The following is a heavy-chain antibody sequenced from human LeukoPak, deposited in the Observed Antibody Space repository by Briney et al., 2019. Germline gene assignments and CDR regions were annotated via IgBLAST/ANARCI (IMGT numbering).Heavy chain of an antibody. CDR2: TNEDGSEK. V-gene: IGHV3-7*03. J-gene: IGHJ5*02. CDR3: TRGRLRS. CDR1: GFTFTSYW. Sequence: GGSLRLSCTASGFTFTSYWMNWVRHAPGKGLEWVANTNEDGSEKYYVDSVKGRFTISRDNAKNSVYLEMNSLRVDDTAIYYCTRGRLRSWGQGILVTVSS.